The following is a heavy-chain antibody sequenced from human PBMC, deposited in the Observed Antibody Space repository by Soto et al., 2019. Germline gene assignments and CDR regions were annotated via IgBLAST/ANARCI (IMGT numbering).Heavy chain of an antibody. D-gene: IGHD3-3*01. J-gene: IGHJ5*02. CDR1: GGSISSDGYY. Sequence: PLETLSLACSVSGGSISSDGYYWSWIRQHPEKGLEYIGYIYHSGHTYYTPSLERRVTISVDTSENQFSLHLSSVTAADTAVYYSARENYKSAYPHRWYDPWGEGTLVTVSS. CDR3: ARENYKSAYPHRWYDP. V-gene: IGHV4-31*03. CDR2: IYHSGHT.